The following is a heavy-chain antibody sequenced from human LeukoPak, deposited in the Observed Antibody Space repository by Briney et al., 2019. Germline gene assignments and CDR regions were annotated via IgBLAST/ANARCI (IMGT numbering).Heavy chain of an antibody. CDR1: EFTFSAYW. V-gene: IGHV3-21*01. CDR2: ISSGSTYM. D-gene: IGHD6-6*01. J-gene: IGHJ3*02. CDR3: GRVGGRSKAAKGDAFDI. Sequence: GGSLRLSYAASEFTFSAYWMHWVRQAPGKGLEWVSSISSGSTYMYYADSVKGRFTISRDNAQNSMYLQMNSLRAEDTAVYYCGRVGGRSKAAKGDAFDIWGQGTMVVVSS.